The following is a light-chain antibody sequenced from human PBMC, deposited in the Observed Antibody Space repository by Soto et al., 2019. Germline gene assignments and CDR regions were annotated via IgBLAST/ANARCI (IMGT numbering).Light chain of an antibody. CDR2: EVT. CDR3: SSYRSSSTYV. Sequence: QSALTQPASVSGSPGQSITISCTGTSNDIGSYDYVSWHQQYPGQAPKLLIYEVTYRASGVPDRFSASKSGNTASLTISGLQAGDEADYYCSSYRSSSTYVFGTGTKLTVL. V-gene: IGLV2-14*01. CDR1: SNDIGSYDY. J-gene: IGLJ1*01.